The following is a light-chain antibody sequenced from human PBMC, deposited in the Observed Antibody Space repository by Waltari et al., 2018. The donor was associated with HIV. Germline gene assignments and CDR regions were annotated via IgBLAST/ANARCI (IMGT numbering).Light chain of an antibody. V-gene: IGLV2-23*01. CDR3: RSYAGTGTYV. CDR1: TSAVASYNL. Sequence: QSALTQPASGSGSPGQSITISCTATTSAVASYNLVSWYQQHPGKAPKVMIYADTKRPSGVSSRFSGSKSGNTASLTISGLQAEDEADYYCRSYAGTGTYVFGTGTKVTVL. CDR2: ADT. J-gene: IGLJ1*01.